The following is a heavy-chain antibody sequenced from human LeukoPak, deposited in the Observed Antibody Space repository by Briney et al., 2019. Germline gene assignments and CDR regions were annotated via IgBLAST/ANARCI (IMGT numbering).Heavy chain of an antibody. Sequence: GGSLRLSCAASGFTFSSYAMSWVSQAPGKGLEWVSAISGSGGSTYYADSVKGRFTISRDNSKNTLYLQMNSLRAEDTAVYYCAKFAEPYDFWSGYLDYWGQGTLVTVSS. CDR3: AKFAEPYDFWSGYLDY. CDR1: GFTFSSYA. J-gene: IGHJ4*02. V-gene: IGHV3-23*01. D-gene: IGHD3-3*01. CDR2: ISGSGGST.